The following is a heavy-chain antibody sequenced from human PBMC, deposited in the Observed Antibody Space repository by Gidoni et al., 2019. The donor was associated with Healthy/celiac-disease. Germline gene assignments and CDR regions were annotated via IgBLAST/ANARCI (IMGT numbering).Heavy chain of an antibody. CDR1: GGSISSSSYY. V-gene: IGHV4-39*01. J-gene: IGHJ4*02. CDR2: IYYRGIT. Sequence: QLQLQESGPGLVTPSETLSLTCTVSGGSISSSSYYCGWIRQPPGKGLEWIGSIYYRGITYYNPSLKSRVTISVDTSKNQFSLKLSSVTAADTAVYYCARQVLRGVSGYYYGGVDYWGQGTLVTVSS. CDR3: ARQVLRGVSGYYYGGVDY. D-gene: IGHD3-22*01.